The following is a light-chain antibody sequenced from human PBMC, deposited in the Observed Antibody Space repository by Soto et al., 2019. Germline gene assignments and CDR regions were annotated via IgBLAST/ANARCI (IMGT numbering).Light chain of an antibody. CDR1: CSDVGGYNY. V-gene: IGLV2-14*01. CDR2: DVS. Sequence: QSALTQPASVSGSPGQSITISCTGTCSDVGGYNYVSWYQQYPGKAPKLMIYDVSNRPSGVSNRFSGSKSGNTASLTISGLQAEDEADYYCSSYTSSSAVVFGEGTKLTVL. J-gene: IGLJ3*02. CDR3: SSYTSSSAVV.